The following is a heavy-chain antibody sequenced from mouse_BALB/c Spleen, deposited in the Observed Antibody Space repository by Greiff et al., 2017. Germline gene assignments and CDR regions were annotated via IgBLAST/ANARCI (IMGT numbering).Heavy chain of an antibody. CDR1: GYSFTGYY. V-gene: IGHV1-31*01. D-gene: IGHD2-2*01. CDR2: INPYNGAT. J-gene: IGHJ2*01. CDR3: ARSGGYRTVDY. Sequence: VQLKQSGPELVKPGASVKISCKASGYSFTGYYMHWVKQSHVKSLEWIGRINPYNGATSYNQNFKDKASLTVDKSSSTAYMELHSLTSEDSAVYYCARSGGYRTVDYWGQGTTLTVSS.